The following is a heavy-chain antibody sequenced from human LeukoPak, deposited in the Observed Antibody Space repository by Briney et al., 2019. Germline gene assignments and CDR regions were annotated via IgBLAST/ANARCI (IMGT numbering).Heavy chain of an antibody. V-gene: IGHV3-23*01. D-gene: IGHD6-19*01. Sequence: PGGSLRLSCAASGFTFSSYGMSWVRQAPGKGLEWVSAISGSGGSTYYADSVKGRFTISRDNSKNTLYLQINRLRAEDTAVYYCAKDEYSSGWYRFDYWGQGTLVTVSS. J-gene: IGHJ4*02. CDR3: AKDEYSSGWYRFDY. CDR1: GFTFSSYG. CDR2: ISGSGGST.